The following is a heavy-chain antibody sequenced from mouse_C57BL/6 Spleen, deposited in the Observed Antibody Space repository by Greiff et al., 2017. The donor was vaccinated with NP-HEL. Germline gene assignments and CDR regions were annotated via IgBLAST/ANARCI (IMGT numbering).Heavy chain of an antibody. CDR2: IDPANGNT. D-gene: IGHD3-2*02. J-gene: IGHJ4*01. V-gene: IGHV14-3*01. CDR1: GFTITNTY. CDR3: AVGSSGYGGDDMDD. Sequence: VQLKQSVAELVRPWASVKLSCTASGFTITNTYMHWVKQRPEQGLEWIGRIDPANGNTKYAPKFQGKATITADTSSNTAYLQLSSLTSEDTAIYYGAVGSSGYGGDDMDDWGQGTSVTVSS.